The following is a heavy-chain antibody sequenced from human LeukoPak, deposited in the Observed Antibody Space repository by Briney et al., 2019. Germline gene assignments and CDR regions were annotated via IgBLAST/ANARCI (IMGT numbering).Heavy chain of an antibody. CDR3: ARRYYDSSGYPGAFDI. CDR2: ISWNSGSI. V-gene: IGHV3-9*01. Sequence: QAGGSLRLSCAASGFTFDDYAMHWVRQAPGKGLEWVSGISWNSGSIGYADSVKGRFTISRDNAKNSLYLQMNSLRAEDTALYYCARRYYDSSGYPGAFDIWGQGTMVNVSS. CDR1: GFTFDDYA. D-gene: IGHD3-22*01. J-gene: IGHJ3*02.